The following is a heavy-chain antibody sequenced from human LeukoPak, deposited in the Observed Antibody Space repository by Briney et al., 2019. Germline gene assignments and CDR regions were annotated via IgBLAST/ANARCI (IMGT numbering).Heavy chain of an antibody. CDR2: INPSGGST. CDR3: ARDRTYSYGYGVTLDY. Sequence: ASVKVSCKASGYTFTSYYMHWVRQAPGQGLEWMGIINPSGGSTSYARKFQGRVTMTRDTSTSTVYMELSSLRSEDTAVYYCARDRTYSYGYGVTLDYWGQGTLVTVSS. D-gene: IGHD5-18*01. CDR1: GYTFTSYY. J-gene: IGHJ4*02. V-gene: IGHV1-46*01.